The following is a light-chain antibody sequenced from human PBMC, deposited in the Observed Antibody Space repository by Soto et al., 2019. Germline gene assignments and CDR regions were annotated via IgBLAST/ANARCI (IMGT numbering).Light chain of an antibody. CDR3: QQYYSYSWT. Sequence: DIQLTPSPSFLSASVGDRVTITCRASQGISSYLAWYQQKPGKAPKLLIYAASTLQSGVPSRFSGSGSGTDFTLTISCLQSEDFATYYCQQYYSYSWTFGQGTKVDIK. CDR2: AAS. CDR1: QGISSY. J-gene: IGKJ1*01. V-gene: IGKV1-9*01.